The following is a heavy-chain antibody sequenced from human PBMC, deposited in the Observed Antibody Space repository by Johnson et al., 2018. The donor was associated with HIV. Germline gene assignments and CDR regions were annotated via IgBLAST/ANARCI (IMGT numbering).Heavy chain of an antibody. CDR3: ARDTSIAAARAFDI. Sequence: LEWVSGISWNSGSIGYADSVKGRFTISRDNAKNSLHLQMNSLRAEDTAVYYCARDTSIAAARAFDIWGQGTMVTVSS. J-gene: IGHJ3*02. D-gene: IGHD6-6*01. CDR2: ISWNSGSI. V-gene: IGHV3-9*01.